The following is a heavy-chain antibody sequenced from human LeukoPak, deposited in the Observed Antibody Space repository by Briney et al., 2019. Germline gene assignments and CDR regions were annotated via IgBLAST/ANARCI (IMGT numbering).Heavy chain of an antibody. CDR3: ARGSIFDWFRRGPYYYYGMDV. J-gene: IGHJ6*04. V-gene: IGHV4-34*01. CDR1: GGSFSGYY. CDR2: INHSGST. Sequence: ASETLSLTCAVYGGSFSGYYWSWIRQPPGKGLGWIGEINHSGSTNYNPSLKSRVTISVDTSKNQFSLKLSSVTAADTAVYYCARGSIFDWFRRGPYYYYGMDVWGKGTTVTVSS. D-gene: IGHD3-9*01.